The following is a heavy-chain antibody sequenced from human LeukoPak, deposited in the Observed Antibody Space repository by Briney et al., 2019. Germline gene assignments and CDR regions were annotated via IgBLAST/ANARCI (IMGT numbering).Heavy chain of an antibody. CDR1: GFTFNNYG. D-gene: IGHD3-22*01. CDR3: AGGHDSSGYSHY. Sequence: GGSLRLSCAASGFTFNNYGIHWVRQAPGKGLEWVAVIWYDGSRQYYADSVRGRFTISRDDSKNTVFLQMNSLRAEDTAVYYCAGGHDSSGYSHYWGQGTLVTVSS. J-gene: IGHJ4*02. CDR2: IWYDGSRQ. V-gene: IGHV3-30*02.